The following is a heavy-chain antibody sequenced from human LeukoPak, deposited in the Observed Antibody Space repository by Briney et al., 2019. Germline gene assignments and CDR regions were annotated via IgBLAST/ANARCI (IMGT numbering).Heavy chain of an antibody. Sequence: GGSLRLSCAASGITFSSYSMNWVRQAPGKGLEWVSSISSSTSYIYYADSVKGRFTISRDNAKNSLYLQLNSLRAEDTAIYYCAKSRGSYWVPEFDYWGQGTLVTVSS. V-gene: IGHV3-21*04. J-gene: IGHJ4*02. CDR1: GITFSSYS. CDR2: ISSSTSYI. D-gene: IGHD1-26*01. CDR3: AKSRGSYWVPEFDY.